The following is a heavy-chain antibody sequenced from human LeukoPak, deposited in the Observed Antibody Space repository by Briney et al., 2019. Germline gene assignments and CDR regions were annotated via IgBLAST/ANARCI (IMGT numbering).Heavy chain of an antibody. CDR2: IHSGGST. Sequence: GGSLRLSCAASGFLVSSNYMSWVRQAPGRGLEWVSIIHSGGSTFYADSVKGRFTISRDNSKNTLYLQMNSLRAEDTAVYYCARALFFDYWGQGTLVTVSS. CDR3: ARALFFDY. D-gene: IGHD2-21*01. V-gene: IGHV3-53*01. CDR1: GFLVSSNY. J-gene: IGHJ4*02.